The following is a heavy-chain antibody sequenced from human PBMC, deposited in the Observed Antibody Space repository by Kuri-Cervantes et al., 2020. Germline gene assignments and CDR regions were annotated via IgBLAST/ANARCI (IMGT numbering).Heavy chain of an antibody. CDR2: IDAGDSDT. CDR1: GYNFANYW. J-gene: IGHJ6*02. Sequence: GESLKISCKGSGYNFANYWIGWVRQMPGKGLESMGIIDAGDSDTRYSPSSQGQVTISADKSISTAFLEWSSLKASDTAMYYCASHNYVDIVATDGRDYYYYGMDVWGQGTTVTVSS. D-gene: IGHD5-12*01. V-gene: IGHV5-51*01. CDR3: ASHNYVDIVATDGRDYYYYGMDV.